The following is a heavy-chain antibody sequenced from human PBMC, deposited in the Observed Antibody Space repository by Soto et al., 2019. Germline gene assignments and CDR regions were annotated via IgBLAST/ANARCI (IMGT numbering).Heavy chain of an antibody. V-gene: IGHV1-8*01. J-gene: IGHJ3*02. D-gene: IGHD3-3*01. CDR1: GYTFTSYD. Sequence: ASVNVSCKASGYTFTSYDINWVRQATGQGLEWMGWMNPNSGNTGYAQKFQGRVTMTRNTSISTAYMELSSLRSEDTAVYYCARAVPNYDFWGDYWTRHDAFDIWGQWTMVTVSS. CDR3: ARAVPNYDFWGDYWTRHDAFDI. CDR2: MNPNSGNT.